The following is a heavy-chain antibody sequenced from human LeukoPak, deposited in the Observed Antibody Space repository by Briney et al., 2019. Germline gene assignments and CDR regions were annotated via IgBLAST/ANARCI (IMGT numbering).Heavy chain of an antibody. CDR3: ARVMAAADYHFDY. V-gene: IGHV1-2*04. D-gene: IGHD6-13*01. Sequence: GASVKVSCKASGYTFTGYYMHWVRQAPGQGLEWMGWINPNSGGTNYAQKFQGWVTMTRDTSISTAYMELSRLRSDDTAVYYCARVMAAADYHFDYWGQGTLVTVSS. J-gene: IGHJ4*02. CDR2: INPNSGGT. CDR1: GYTFTGYY.